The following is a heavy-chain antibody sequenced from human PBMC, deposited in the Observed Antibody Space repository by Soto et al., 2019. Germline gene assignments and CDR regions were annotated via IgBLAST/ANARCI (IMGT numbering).Heavy chain of an antibody. J-gene: IGHJ4*02. V-gene: IGHV4-30-4*01. CDR3: ARVDADYVGFDY. Sequence: SETLSLTCTVSGGSINSGDFYWSWIRQPPGKGLEWFGHIYYSGSTYYNPSLKSRLTISVDTSKNQFSLKLRSVTAADTAMYYCARVDADYVGFDYWGQGILVTVSS. D-gene: IGHD4-17*01. CDR2: IYYSGST. CDR1: GGSINSGDFY.